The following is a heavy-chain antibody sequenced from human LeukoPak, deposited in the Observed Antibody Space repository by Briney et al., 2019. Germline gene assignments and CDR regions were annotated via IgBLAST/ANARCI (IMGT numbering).Heavy chain of an antibody. D-gene: IGHD3-3*01. V-gene: IGHV3-66*01. Sequence: GGSLRLSCAASGFTVSSNYMSWVRHAPGKGLEWGSVIYSGGSTYYADSVKGRFTISRDNSKTTLYLQMNSLSAEDTAVYYCARDPGYYDFWSGSALGMDVWGQGTTVTVSS. J-gene: IGHJ6*02. CDR1: GFTVSSNY. CDR2: IYSGGST. CDR3: ARDPGYYDFWSGSALGMDV.